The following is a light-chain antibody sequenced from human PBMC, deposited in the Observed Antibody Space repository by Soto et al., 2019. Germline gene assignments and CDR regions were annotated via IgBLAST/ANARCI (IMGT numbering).Light chain of an antibody. J-gene: IGKJ4*01. CDR3: PHYNNWLGT. CDR1: QNVFTN. CDR2: GAS. V-gene: IGKV3-15*01. Sequence: EIVVAQSPAILSVSPGERVTLSCRASQNVFTNLAWYQQRLGQAPRLLIYGASARATGVPARFSGSGSGTEFFLTISSLQSEDFAVYYCPHYNNWLGTFGGGTKVEIK.